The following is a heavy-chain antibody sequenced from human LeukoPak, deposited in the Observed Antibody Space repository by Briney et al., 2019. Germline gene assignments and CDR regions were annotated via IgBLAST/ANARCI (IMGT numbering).Heavy chain of an antibody. CDR2: ISDSGDYT. CDR3: AKDTSIGKYCTNGVCSPFDY. CDR1: GFTFSSYA. V-gene: IGHV3-23*01. J-gene: IGHJ4*02. D-gene: IGHD2-8*01. Sequence: AESLTLTCAGSGFTFSSYAWSWVRQAPGQGLEWVSVISDSGDYTSYADPVRGRFTLSRDNSRNTLYLPMISLRPEDTDVYYCAKDTSIGKYCTNGVCSPFDYWGQGPLVTVSS.